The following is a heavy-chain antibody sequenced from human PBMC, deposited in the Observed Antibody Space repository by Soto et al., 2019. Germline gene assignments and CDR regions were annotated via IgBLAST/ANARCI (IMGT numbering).Heavy chain of an antibody. Sequence: TSETLSLTCAVSGDSISSETWWSWVRQPPGKGLEWIGRIYHSGSTNYNPSLKSRVTISVDKSKNQFSLKLSSVTAADTAMYYCTRGVYRVDWAFYWGQGALVTVSS. V-gene: IGHV4-4*02. CDR2: IYHSGST. D-gene: IGHD3-16*02. CDR1: GDSISSETW. J-gene: IGHJ4*02. CDR3: TRGVYRVDWAFY.